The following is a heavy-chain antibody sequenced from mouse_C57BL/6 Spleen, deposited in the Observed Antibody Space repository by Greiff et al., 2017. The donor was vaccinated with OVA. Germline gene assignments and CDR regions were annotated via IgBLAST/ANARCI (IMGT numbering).Heavy chain of an antibody. Sequence: EVKLEESGGGLVKPGGSLKLSCAASGFTFSSYTMSWVRQTPEKRLEWVATISGGGGNTYYPDSVKGRFTISRDNAKNTLYLQMSSLRSEDTALYYCARQTYLFYYFDYWGQGTTLTVSS. CDR3: ARQTYLFYYFDY. CDR2: ISGGGGNT. J-gene: IGHJ2*01. V-gene: IGHV5-9*01. CDR1: GFTFSSYT. D-gene: IGHD5-1*01.